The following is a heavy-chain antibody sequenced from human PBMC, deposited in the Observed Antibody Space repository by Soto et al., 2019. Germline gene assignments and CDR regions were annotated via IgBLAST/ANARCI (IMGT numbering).Heavy chain of an antibody. CDR3: AKDRLGSGHAFDY. Sequence: EVQLVESGGGLVQPGRSLRLSCAASGFTFDDYAMHWVRQAPGKGLEWVSGISWNSGSIGYADSVKGRFTISRDNAKNSLYLQMNSLRAEDTALYYCAKDRLGSGHAFDYWGQGNLVTVSS. V-gene: IGHV3-9*01. J-gene: IGHJ4*02. CDR2: ISWNSGSI. D-gene: IGHD5-12*01. CDR1: GFTFDDYA.